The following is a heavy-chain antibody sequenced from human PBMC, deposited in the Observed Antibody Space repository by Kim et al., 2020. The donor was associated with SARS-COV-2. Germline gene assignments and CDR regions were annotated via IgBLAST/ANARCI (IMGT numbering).Heavy chain of an antibody. D-gene: IGHD3-10*01. CDR1: GFTFGDYA. J-gene: IGHJ4*02. Sequence: GGSLRLSCAASGFTFGDYAMHWVRQAPGKGLEWVSGISWNSGSIGYADSVKGRFTISRDNAKNSLYLQMNSLRAEDTALYYCAKGRSDYLGEGADYWGQGTLVTVSS. V-gene: IGHV3-9*01. CDR2: ISWNSGSI. CDR3: AKGRSDYLGEGADY.